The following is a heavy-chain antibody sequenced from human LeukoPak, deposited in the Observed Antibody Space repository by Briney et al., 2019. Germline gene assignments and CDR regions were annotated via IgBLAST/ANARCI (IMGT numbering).Heavy chain of an antibody. CDR3: AKSGRDIVVVVAATQHYYYGMDV. CDR1: GFTFSSYA. J-gene: IGHJ6*02. CDR2: ISGSGGST. D-gene: IGHD2-15*01. V-gene: IGHV3-23*01. Sequence: GGSLRLSCAASGFTFSSYAMSWVRQAPGKGLEWVSAISGSGGSTYYADSVKGRFTISRDNSKNTLYLQMNSLRAEDMAVYYCAKSGRDIVVVVAATQHYYYGMDVWGQGATVTVSS.